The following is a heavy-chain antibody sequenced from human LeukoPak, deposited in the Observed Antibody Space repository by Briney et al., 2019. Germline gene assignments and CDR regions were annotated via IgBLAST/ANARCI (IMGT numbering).Heavy chain of an antibody. CDR1: GFTVSDNY. D-gene: IGHD6-13*01. CDR3: ARDAPQVPAAGVLAS. V-gene: IGHV3-53*01. Sequence: GGSLRLSCAASGFTVSDNYMSWVRQAPGKGLEWVSVMYSRGDTYYANSVKGRFTFSSDISKNTLYLQMNGLRTEDTAMYYCARDAPQVPAAGVLASWGQGTLVIVSS. J-gene: IGHJ5*02. CDR2: MYSRGDT.